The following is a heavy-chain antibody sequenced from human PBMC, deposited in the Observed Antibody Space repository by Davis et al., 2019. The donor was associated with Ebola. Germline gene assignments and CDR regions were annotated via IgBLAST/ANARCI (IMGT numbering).Heavy chain of an antibody. J-gene: IGHJ4*02. CDR2: IKQDGSEK. CDR3: ARDLGYCSNGVCYTSLDY. D-gene: IGHD2-8*01. Sequence: GESLKISCAASGFTFSSYSMNWVRQAPGKGLEWVANIKQDGSEKYYVDSVKGRFTISRDNAKNSLYLQMSSLRAEDTAVYYCARDLGYCSNGVCYTSLDYWGQGTLVTVSS. CDR1: GFTFSSYS. V-gene: IGHV3-7*01.